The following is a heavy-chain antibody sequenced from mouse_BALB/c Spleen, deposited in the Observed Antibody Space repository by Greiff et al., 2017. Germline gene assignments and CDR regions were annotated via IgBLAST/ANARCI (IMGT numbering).Heavy chain of an antibody. CDR3: ARDWYYGSSY. Sequence: VQLKESGAELVKPGASVKLSCTASGFNIKDTYMHWVKQRPEQGLEWIGRIDPANGNTKYDPKFQGKATITADTSSNTAYLQLSSLTSEDTAVYYCARDWYYGSSYWGQGTTLTVSS. CDR1: GFNIKDTY. D-gene: IGHD1-1*01. V-gene: IGHV14-3*02. CDR2: IDPANGNT. J-gene: IGHJ2*01.